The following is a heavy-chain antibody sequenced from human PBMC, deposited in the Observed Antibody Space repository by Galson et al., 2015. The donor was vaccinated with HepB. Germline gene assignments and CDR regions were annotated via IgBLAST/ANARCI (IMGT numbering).Heavy chain of an antibody. J-gene: IGHJ4*02. Sequence: SVKVSCKASGGTFNTYAFSWVRQAPGQGLEWMGGIIPIFGTTNFAQKFQGRVTLTADESTTTAYMDLSSLRSEVTAVYYCATRAAHYDSSGYHKNWGQGTLVTVSS. CDR3: ATRAAHYDSSGYHKN. CDR2: IIPIFGTT. CDR1: GGTFNTYA. D-gene: IGHD3-22*01. V-gene: IGHV1-69*13.